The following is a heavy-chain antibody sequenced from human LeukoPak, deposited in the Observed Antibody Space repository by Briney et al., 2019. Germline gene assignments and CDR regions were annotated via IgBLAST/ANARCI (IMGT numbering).Heavy chain of an antibody. Sequence: ASVKVSCKASGYTFTSYGISCVRQAPGQGLEWMGWISAYNGNTNYAQKLQGRVTMATDTSTSTAYMELRSLRSDDTAVYYCARSTGYFDWLGAFDIWGQGTMVTVSS. V-gene: IGHV1-18*04. CDR2: ISAYNGNT. CDR1: GYTFTSYG. D-gene: IGHD3-9*01. CDR3: ARSTGYFDWLGAFDI. J-gene: IGHJ3*02.